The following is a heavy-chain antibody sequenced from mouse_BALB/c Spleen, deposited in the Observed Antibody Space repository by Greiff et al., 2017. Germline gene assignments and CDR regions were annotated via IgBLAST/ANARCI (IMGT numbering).Heavy chain of an antibody. D-gene: IGHD2-14*01. J-gene: IGHJ1*01. CDR3: ARNKRYDGGWYFDV. CDR2: IWSGGST. CDR1: GFSLTSYG. V-gene: IGHV2-2*02. Sequence: VKLMESGPGLVQPSQSLSITCTVSGFSLTSYGVHWVRQSPGKGLEWLGVIWSGGSTDYNAAFISRLSISKDNSKSQVFFKMNSLQANDTAIYYCARNKRYDGGWYFDVWGAGTTVTVSS.